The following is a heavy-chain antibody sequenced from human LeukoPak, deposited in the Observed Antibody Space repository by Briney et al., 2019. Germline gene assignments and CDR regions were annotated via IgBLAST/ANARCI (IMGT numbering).Heavy chain of an antibody. CDR2: IDPYGSDR. CDR1: GFTFSGYW. V-gene: IGHV3-7*01. Sequence: GGSLRLSCAASGFTFSGYWMTWVRQAPGKGLEWVANIDPYGSDRHYVDSVKGRFTISTDNAKNFLYLQMSSLRAEDTAVYFCARDQAPYDGTIYYDAFDIWGQGTMVTVSS. D-gene: IGHD3-22*01. J-gene: IGHJ3*02. CDR3: ARDQAPYDGTIYYDAFDI.